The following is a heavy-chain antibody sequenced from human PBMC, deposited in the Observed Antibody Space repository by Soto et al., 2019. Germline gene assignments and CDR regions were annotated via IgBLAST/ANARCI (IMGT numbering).Heavy chain of an antibody. Sequence: VQLVESGGGVVQPGRSLRLSCGASGFTFSDYAMHWVRQAPGKGLERVAVVSHDGRNTHYADYVKGRFTISRYSSKYTGSREMTSLRAEATAVYYCAKGGRQWLVTSDFNYLGQGALVTVSS. D-gene: IGHD6-19*01. CDR2: VSHDGRNT. CDR3: AKGGRQWLVTSDFNY. V-gene: IGHV3-30*18. CDR1: GFTFSDYA. J-gene: IGHJ4*02.